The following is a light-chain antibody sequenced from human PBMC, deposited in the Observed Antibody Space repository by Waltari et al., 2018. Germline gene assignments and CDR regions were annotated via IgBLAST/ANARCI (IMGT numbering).Light chain of an antibody. Sequence: QTVVTQEPSLSVSPGGTVTLTCALSSGSVSTTSYATWYQQSPGQAPRTLVYKADRRSSGVPDRVSGSILGNKAALTITGAQADDESDYYCALYMGSGIWVFGGGTKLTVL. CDR2: KAD. CDR1: SGSVSTTSY. J-gene: IGLJ3*02. V-gene: IGLV8-61*01. CDR3: ALYMGSGIWV.